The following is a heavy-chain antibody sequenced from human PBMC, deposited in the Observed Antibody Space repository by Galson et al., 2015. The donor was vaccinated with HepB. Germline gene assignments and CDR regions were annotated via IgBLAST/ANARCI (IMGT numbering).Heavy chain of an antibody. D-gene: IGHD2-15*01. Sequence: SLRLSCAASGFTFSSYAMNWVRQAPGKGLEWVSSISSNSGNIYYADSVKGRFTISRDNFRNILYLQMKNLRAEDTAVYYCARDGLEVVVGRGRRTNWFDPWGQGTLVTVSS. CDR3: ARDGLEVVVGRGRRTNWFDP. J-gene: IGHJ5*02. V-gene: IGHV3-23*01. CDR1: GFTFSSYA. CDR2: ISSNSGNI.